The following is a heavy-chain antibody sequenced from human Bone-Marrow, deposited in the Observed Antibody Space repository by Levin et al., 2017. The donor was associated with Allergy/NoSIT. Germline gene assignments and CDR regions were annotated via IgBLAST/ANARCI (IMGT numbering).Heavy chain of an antibody. V-gene: IGHV1-18*01. D-gene: IGHD2-15*01. Sequence: ASVKVSCKASGYTFSSYVISWVRQVTGQGLEWMGWSSAYNGRTKYVQKFEDRVKMTTDRSTSTAYMELRSLGSGDTAVYYFARENYATSGQRVHFDSWGQGTLVTVSS. J-gene: IGHJ4*02. CDR2: SSAYNGRT. CDR3: ARENYATSGQRVHFDS. CDR1: GYTFSSYV.